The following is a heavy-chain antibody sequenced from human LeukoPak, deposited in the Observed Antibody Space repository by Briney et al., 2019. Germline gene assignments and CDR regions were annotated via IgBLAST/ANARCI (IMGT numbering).Heavy chain of an antibody. V-gene: IGHV4-34*01. Sequence: SKTLSLTCAVYGGSFSGYYWSWIRQPPGKGLEWIGEINHSGSTNYNPSLKSRVTISVDTSKNQFSLKLKSVTAADTAVYFCVRHVAGTCSGGTCYRFYVWGQGTTVTVSS. CDR1: GGSFSGYY. CDR2: INHSGST. J-gene: IGHJ6*02. D-gene: IGHD2-15*01. CDR3: VRHVAGTCSGGTCYRFYV.